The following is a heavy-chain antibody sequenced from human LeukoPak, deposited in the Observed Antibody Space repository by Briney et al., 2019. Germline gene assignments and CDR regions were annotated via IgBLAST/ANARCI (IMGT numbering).Heavy chain of an antibody. CDR2: ISGYNGKT. J-gene: IGHJ3*02. CDR3: ARDDYTSSWSRPFDI. D-gene: IGHD6-13*01. V-gene: IGHV1-18*01. CDR1: GGTFSSYA. Sequence: ASVKVSCKASGGTFSSYAISWVRQAPGQGLEWMGWISGYNGKTNYAQKFQGRVTVTTDTSTSTAYMELRSLRSDDTAVYYCARDDYTSSWSRPFDIWGQGTMVTVSS.